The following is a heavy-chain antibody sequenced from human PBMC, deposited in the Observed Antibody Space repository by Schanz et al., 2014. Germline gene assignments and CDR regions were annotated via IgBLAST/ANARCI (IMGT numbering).Heavy chain of an antibody. J-gene: IGHJ1*01. V-gene: IGHV3-23*01. D-gene: IGHD3-9*01. CDR3: EKDAGFPARRYFNLGKGGPGSLEYYF. Sequence: SCASSVFTFSSFGVRWVRQSPEKWLEWISVISGNGGSTYYADSVKGRFTISRDNSKNMVYLQMYSLKGEGTAVYFGEKDAGFPARRYFNLGKGGPGSLEYYF. CDR2: ISGNGGST. CDR1: VFTFSSFG.